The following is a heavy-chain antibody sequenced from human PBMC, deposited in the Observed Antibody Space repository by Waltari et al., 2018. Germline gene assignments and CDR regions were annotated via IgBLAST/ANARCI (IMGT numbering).Heavy chain of an antibody. CDR3: ARELDYGDYGYYYGMDV. J-gene: IGHJ6*02. V-gene: IGHV4-59*01. D-gene: IGHD4-17*01. Sequence: QVQLQESGPGLVKPSETLSLTCTVSGGSTSSYSWSCIRHPPGQGPEWIGYIYYSGRTNYNPSLKSRVTISVDTSKNQFSLKLSSVTAADTAVYYCARELDYGDYGYYYGMDVWGQGTTVTVSS. CDR1: GGSTSSYS. CDR2: IYYSGRT.